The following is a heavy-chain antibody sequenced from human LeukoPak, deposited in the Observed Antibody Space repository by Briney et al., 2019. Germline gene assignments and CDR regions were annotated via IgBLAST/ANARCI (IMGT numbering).Heavy chain of an antibody. V-gene: IGHV4-4*07. CDR2: IYTSGST. J-gene: IGHJ5*02. CDR1: GGSISSYY. D-gene: IGHD2-2*01. CDR3: ARDRVVVPAATVGDWFDP. Sequence: SETLSLTCTVSGGSISSYYWSWIRQPAGKGLEWIGRIYTSGSTNYNPSLKSRVTMSVDTSKNQFSLKLSSVTAADTAVYYCARDRVVVPAATVGDWFDPWGQGTLVTVSS.